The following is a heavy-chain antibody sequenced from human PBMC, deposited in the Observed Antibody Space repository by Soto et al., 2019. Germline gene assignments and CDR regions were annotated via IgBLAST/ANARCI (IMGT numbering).Heavy chain of an antibody. CDR1: GGSISSSSYY. Sequence: KPSETLSLTCTVSGGSISSSSYYWGWIRQPPGKGLEWIGSIYYSGSTYYNPSLKSRVTISVDTSKNQFSLKLSSVTAADTAVYYCASLPHSGSYYLIRKQDYYYGMDVWGQGTTVTVSS. D-gene: IGHD1-26*01. V-gene: IGHV4-39*01. J-gene: IGHJ6*02. CDR2: IYYSGST. CDR3: ASLPHSGSYYLIRKQDYYYGMDV.